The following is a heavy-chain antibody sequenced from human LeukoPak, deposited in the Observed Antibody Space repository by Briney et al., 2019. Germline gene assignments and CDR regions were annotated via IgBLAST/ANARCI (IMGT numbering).Heavy chain of an antibody. CDR3: ARGSSGWCQSDY. CDR2: IYYSGST. CDR1: GGSISSYY. D-gene: IGHD6-19*01. Sequence: SETLSLTCTVSGGSISSYYWSWIRQPPGKGLEWIGYIYYSGSTNYNPSLKSRVTISVDTSKNQFSLKLSSVTAADTAVYYCARGSSGWCQSDYWGQGTLVTVSS. V-gene: IGHV4-59*01. J-gene: IGHJ4*02.